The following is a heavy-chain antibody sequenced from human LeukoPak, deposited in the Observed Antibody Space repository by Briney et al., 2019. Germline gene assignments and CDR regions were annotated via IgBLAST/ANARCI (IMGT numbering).Heavy chain of an antibody. D-gene: IGHD3-22*01. CDR1: GGSISSGGYY. CDR3: ARLRTYYYDSSGYPNPLLDY. Sequence: SETLSLTCTVSGGSISSGGYYWSWIRQHPGKGLEWIGYIYYSGSTYYNPSLKSRVTISVDTSKNQFSLKLSSVTAADTAVYYCARLRTYYYDSSGYPNPLLDYWGQGTLVTVSS. CDR2: IYYSGST. V-gene: IGHV4-31*03. J-gene: IGHJ4*02.